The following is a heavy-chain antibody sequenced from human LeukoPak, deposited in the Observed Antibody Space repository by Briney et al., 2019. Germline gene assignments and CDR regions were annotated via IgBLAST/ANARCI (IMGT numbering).Heavy chain of an antibody. CDR2: IKQDGSEK. CDR1: GFTFSSYA. Sequence: PGGSLRLSCAASGFTFSSYAMHWVRQAPGKGLEWVANIKQDGSEKYYVDSVKGRFTISRDNAKNSLYLQMNSLRAEDTAVYYCARGADGYSYGFYYYYYMDVWGKGTTVTVSS. D-gene: IGHD5-18*01. V-gene: IGHV3-7*01. CDR3: ARGADGYSYGFYYYYYMDV. J-gene: IGHJ6*03.